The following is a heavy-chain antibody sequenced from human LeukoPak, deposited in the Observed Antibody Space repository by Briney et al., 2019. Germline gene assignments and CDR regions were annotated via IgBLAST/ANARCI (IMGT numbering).Heavy chain of an antibody. Sequence: GGSLRLSCAASGFTFSNSWMHWVRQAPGKGLEWVANINQDGSVKFYVDSVKGRFTISRDNAKNSLYLQMNSLRAEDTGVYYCAKHPLLEWPSPPYWGQGTLVTVSS. CDR3: AKHPLLEWPSPPY. D-gene: IGHD3-3*01. J-gene: IGHJ4*02. CDR2: INQDGSVK. V-gene: IGHV3-7*01. CDR1: GFTFSNSW.